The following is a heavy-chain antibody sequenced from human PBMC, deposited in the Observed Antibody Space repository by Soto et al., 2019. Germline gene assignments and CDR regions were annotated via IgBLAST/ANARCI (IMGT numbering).Heavy chain of an antibody. Sequence: SETLSLTCTVSGGSISIYYWSWIRHPAGKGLEWIGRIYTSGSTNYNPSLKSRVTMSVDTSKNQFSLKLSSVTAADTAVYYCARGVGYYDSSGYYYEAYYFDYWGQGTLVTVSS. CDR2: IYTSGST. D-gene: IGHD3-22*01. J-gene: IGHJ4*02. CDR3: ARGVGYYDSSGYYYEAYYFDY. V-gene: IGHV4-4*07. CDR1: GGSISIYY.